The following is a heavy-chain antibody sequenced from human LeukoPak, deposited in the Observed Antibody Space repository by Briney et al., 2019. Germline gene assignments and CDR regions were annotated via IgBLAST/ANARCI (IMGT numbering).Heavy chain of an antibody. CDR1: GYTFTTYY. D-gene: IGHD4-17*01. Sequence: ASVKVSCKAFGYTFTTYYIHWVRQAPGQGLEWMGWINPNSGGTNYAQKFQGRVTMTRDTSISTAYMELSRLRSDDTAVYYCARDLASVAVTTSDYWGQGTLVTVSS. CDR3: ARDLASVAVTTSDY. J-gene: IGHJ4*02. V-gene: IGHV1-2*02. CDR2: INPNSGGT.